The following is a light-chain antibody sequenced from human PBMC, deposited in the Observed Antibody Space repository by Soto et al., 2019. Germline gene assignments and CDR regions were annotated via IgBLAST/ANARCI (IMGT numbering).Light chain of an antibody. J-gene: IGKJ5*01. CDR2: GAS. CDR3: QQYNAWPSIT. CDR1: QSVSSN. V-gene: IGKV3-15*01. Sequence: ERVVQECSATLSVAPGKGTAFSWRASQSVSSNLGWYQQKPGQPPRLLIYGASTRATGIPARFSGSGSGTEFTLTVRSLQSEDFAVYSCQQYNAWPSITFAEGTRLEIK.